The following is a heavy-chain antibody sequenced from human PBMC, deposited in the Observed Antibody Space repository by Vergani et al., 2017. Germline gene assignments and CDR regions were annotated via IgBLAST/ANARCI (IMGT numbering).Heavy chain of an antibody. CDR3: ARVDIVAEAFDY. D-gene: IGHD5-12*01. V-gene: IGHV4-34*11. CDR2: IYYSGST. Sequence: QVQLQQWGAGLLKSSETLSLTCAVYGGSFSGYYWSWIRQPPGKGLEWIGYIYYSGSTNYNPSLKSRVTISVDTSKNQFSLKLSSVTAADTAVYYCARVDIVAEAFDYWGQGTLVTVSS. CDR1: GGSFSGYY. J-gene: IGHJ4*02.